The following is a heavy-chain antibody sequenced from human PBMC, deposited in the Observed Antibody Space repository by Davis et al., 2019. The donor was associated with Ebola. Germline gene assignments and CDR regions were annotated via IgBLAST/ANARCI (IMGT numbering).Heavy chain of an antibody. D-gene: IGHD3-3*01. Sequence: MPSETLSLTCAVYGGSFSGYYWSWVRQSPGKGLEWIGEVIDSGITNYNPSLKSRVSVSVDRSKNQFSLKLSSVTAADTAVYYCAGEWLSLFDYWGQGTLVTVSS. CDR1: GGSFSGYY. V-gene: IGHV4-34*12. CDR2: VIDSGIT. J-gene: IGHJ4*02. CDR3: AGEWLSLFDY.